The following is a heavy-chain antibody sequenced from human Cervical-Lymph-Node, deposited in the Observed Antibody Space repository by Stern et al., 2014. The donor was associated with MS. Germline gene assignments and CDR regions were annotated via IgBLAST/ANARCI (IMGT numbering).Heavy chain of an antibody. CDR3: ARHTNYYDSSGYHALDY. Sequence: VQLMQSGAEVKKPGESLKISCKGSGYSFTSYWIGWVRQMPGKGLEWMGIIYPGDSDTRNSPSFQGQGTRSADKSSSAAHLQWSSLKASDTAMYYCARHTNYYDSSGYHALDYWGQGTLVTVSS. J-gene: IGHJ4*02. CDR1: GYSFTSYW. CDR2: IYPGDSDT. V-gene: IGHV5-51*01. D-gene: IGHD3-22*01.